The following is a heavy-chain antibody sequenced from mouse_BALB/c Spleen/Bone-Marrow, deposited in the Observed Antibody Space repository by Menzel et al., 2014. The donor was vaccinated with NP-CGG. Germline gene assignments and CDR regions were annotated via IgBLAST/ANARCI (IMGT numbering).Heavy chain of an antibody. D-gene: IGHD3-3*01. CDR3: TRSRGNWDDFDY. J-gene: IGHJ2*01. Sequence: EVKVEESGGGLVQPGGSRKLSCAASGFTFSSFGMHWVRQAPEKGLEWVAYISSGSRTVFYAHTVKGRFTISRDNPKNTLFLQMTSLRSEDTAMYYCTRSRGNWDDFDYWGQGTTLTVSS. CDR2: ISSGSRTV. V-gene: IGHV5-17*02. CDR1: GFTFSSFG.